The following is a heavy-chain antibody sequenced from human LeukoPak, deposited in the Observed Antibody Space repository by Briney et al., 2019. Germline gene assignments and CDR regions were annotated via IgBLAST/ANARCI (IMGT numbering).Heavy chain of an antibody. CDR3: ARGYSYGYSWHY. CDR2: ISSSSSYI. J-gene: IGHJ4*02. Sequence: GRSLRLSCAASGFTFSSYSMNWVRQAPGKGLEWVSSISSSSSYIYYADSVKGRFTISRDNAKNSLYLQMNSLRAEDTAVYYCARGYSYGYSWHYWGQGTLVTVSS. CDR1: GFTFSSYS. V-gene: IGHV3-21*01. D-gene: IGHD5-18*01.